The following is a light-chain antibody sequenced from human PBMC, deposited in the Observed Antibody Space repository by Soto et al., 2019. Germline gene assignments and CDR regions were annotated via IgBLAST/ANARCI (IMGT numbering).Light chain of an antibody. Sequence: DIQITQSPSTLSVSVGDRLTITCRASQTISSWLAWYQQKPGKAPKLVSYKASTLKSGVPSRFRGSGSGTEFTLTISSLQPDDFETYYCQHYNSYPLTFGGGTKVDIK. V-gene: IGKV1-5*03. CDR1: QTISSW. CDR3: QHYNSYPLT. CDR2: KAS. J-gene: IGKJ4*01.